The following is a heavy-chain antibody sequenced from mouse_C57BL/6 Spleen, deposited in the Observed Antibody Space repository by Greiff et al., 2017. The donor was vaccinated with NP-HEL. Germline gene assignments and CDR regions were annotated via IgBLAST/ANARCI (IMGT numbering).Heavy chain of an antibody. CDR1: GFNIQDYY. Sequence: VQLQQSGAELVKPGASVKLSCTASGFNIQDYYMHWVKQRTEQCLECIGRIDPEDGYTKYAPKFQGKATITADNSSNTAYLQLISLTSEDAAVYYCARPHYYGSSYQAWFAYWGQGTLVTVSA. D-gene: IGHD1-1*01. CDR3: ARPHYYGSSYQAWFAY. V-gene: IGHV14-2*01. CDR2: IDPEDGYT. J-gene: IGHJ3*01.